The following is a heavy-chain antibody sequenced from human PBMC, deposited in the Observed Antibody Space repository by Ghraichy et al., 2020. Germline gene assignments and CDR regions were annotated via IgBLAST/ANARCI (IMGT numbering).Heavy chain of an antibody. J-gene: IGHJ3*02. D-gene: IGHD3-22*01. CDR3: ARRALNFITMIEGDDAFDI. Sequence: SETLSLTCTVSGGSISSSSYYWGWIRQPPGKGLEWIGSIYYSGSTYYNPSLKSRVTISVDTSKNQFSLKLSSVTAADTAVYYCARRALNFITMIEGDDAFDIWGQGTMVTVSS. CDR2: IYYSGST. CDR1: GGSISSSSYY. V-gene: IGHV4-39*01.